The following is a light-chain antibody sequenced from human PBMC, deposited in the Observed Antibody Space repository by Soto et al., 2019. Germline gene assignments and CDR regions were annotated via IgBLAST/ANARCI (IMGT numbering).Light chain of an antibody. J-gene: IGKJ5*01. CDR2: RAS. V-gene: IGKV3-20*01. CDR3: QHYGSTVLT. Sequence: ENVLTQSPDTLSLSPGERATLSCRAGQSVVTNYLSWYQQKHGPAPMLIMYRASTTATGIADRFSSSASGNDFTLTISRLDPEDFAVYYCQHYGSTVLTFGQGTRLEMK. CDR1: QSVVTNY.